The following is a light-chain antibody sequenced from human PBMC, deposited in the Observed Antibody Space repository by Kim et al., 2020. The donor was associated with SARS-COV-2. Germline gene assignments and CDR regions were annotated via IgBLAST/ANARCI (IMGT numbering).Light chain of an antibody. Sequence: DIQMTQSPPSLSASVGDRVTITCRASQGISHDLAWYQQKPGKVPKLLIFAASALHSGVPSRFSGSGSGTDFTLTISSLQPEDVATYYCQKYNGAPWTFGQGTKVDIK. J-gene: IGKJ1*01. CDR2: AAS. V-gene: IGKV1-27*01. CDR1: QGISHD. CDR3: QKYNGAPWT.